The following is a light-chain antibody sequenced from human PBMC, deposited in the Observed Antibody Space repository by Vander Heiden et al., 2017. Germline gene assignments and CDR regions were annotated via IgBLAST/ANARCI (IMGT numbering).Light chain of an antibody. CDR3: CSYAGNWV. CDR1: SSDVGRYNL. J-gene: IGLJ3*02. CDR2: EGS. V-gene: IGLV2-23*01. Sequence: QSALTQPASVSGSPGQSITISCTGTSSDVGRYNLVSWYQQHPGKAPKLMIYEGSKRPSGVSNRFSGSKSGNTASLTISGLQAEDEADYYCCSYAGNWVFGGGTKLTVL.